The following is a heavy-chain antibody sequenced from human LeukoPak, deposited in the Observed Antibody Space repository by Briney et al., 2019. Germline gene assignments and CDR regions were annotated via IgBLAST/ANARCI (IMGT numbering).Heavy chain of an antibody. Sequence: SETLSLTCAVYGGSFSGYYWSWIRQPPGKGLEWIGEINHSGSTNYNPSLKSRVTISVDTSKNQFSLKLSSVTAADTAVYYCARGRSGGNRYYYYCMDVWGKGTTVTVSS. CDR2: INHSGST. V-gene: IGHV4-34*01. J-gene: IGHJ6*03. CDR1: GGSFSGYY. CDR3: ARGRSGGNRYYYYCMDV. D-gene: IGHD4-23*01.